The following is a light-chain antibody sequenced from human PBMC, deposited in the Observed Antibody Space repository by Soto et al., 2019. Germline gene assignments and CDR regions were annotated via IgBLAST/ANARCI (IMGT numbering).Light chain of an antibody. CDR3: QQYGSSPLT. V-gene: IGKV3-20*01. J-gene: IGKJ4*01. Sequence: EIVLTQSPGTLSLSPGERATLSCRAIQSVSSSYLAWYQQKPGQAPRLLIYGASSRATGIPDRFSGSGSGTDFTLTISRLEPEDFAVYYCQQYGSSPLTFGGGNKV. CDR1: QSVSSSY. CDR2: GAS.